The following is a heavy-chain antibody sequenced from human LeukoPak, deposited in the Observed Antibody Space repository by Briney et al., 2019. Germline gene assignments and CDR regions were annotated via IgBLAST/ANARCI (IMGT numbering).Heavy chain of an antibody. D-gene: IGHD3-22*01. CDR1: GFTFRDYY. Sequence: PGGSLRLSCAASGFTFRDYYMNWIRQAPGKGLEWVSVIYSGGSTYYADSVKGRFTISRDNSKNTLYLQMNSLRAEDTAVYYCARFPYYYDSSGYSGAFDIWGQGTMVTVSS. V-gene: IGHV3-53*01. CDR2: IYSGGST. J-gene: IGHJ3*02. CDR3: ARFPYYYDSSGYSGAFDI.